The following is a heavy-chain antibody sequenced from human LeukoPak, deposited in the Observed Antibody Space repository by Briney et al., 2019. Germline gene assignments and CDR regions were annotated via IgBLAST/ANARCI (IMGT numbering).Heavy chain of an antibody. CDR2: IKEDGSEK. CDR1: GFTFSNYW. D-gene: IGHD3-22*01. Sequence: GGSLRLSCAASGFTFSNYWMSWVRQAPGKGLEWVANIKEDGSEKYYVDSVKGRFTISRDNAKNSLYLQMNSLRAEDTAVYYCASELVVDGFGIWGQGTMVTVSS. CDR3: ASELVVDGFGI. J-gene: IGHJ3*02. V-gene: IGHV3-7*01.